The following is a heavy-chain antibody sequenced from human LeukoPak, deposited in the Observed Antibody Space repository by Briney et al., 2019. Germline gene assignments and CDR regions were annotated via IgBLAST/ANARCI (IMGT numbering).Heavy chain of an antibody. CDR1: GFTVSSNY. CDR2: IYSGGST. D-gene: IGHD3-3*01. J-gene: IGHJ4*02. CDR3: ARGAEYYDFWSGSTLYYFDY. Sequence: GGSLRLSCAASGFTVSSNYMSWVRQAPGKGLEWVSVIYSGGSTYYADSVKGRFTISRDNSKNTLYLQMNSLRAEDTAVYYCARGAEYYDFWSGSTLYYFDYWGQGTLVTVS. V-gene: IGHV3-66*02.